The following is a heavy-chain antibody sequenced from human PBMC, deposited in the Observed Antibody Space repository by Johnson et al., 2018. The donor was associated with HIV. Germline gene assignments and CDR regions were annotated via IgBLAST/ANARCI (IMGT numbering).Heavy chain of an antibody. CDR1: GFTFSNYD. V-gene: IGHV3-13*01. Sequence: VQLVESGGGVVQPVRSLRLSCAASGFTFSNYDMHWVRQATGKGLEWVSAIGTAGDTYYPDSVKGRFTISRDNSKNTLYLQMNSLRPEDTAVYYCVKDRGSPGIPTAFDIWGQGTMVTVSS. CDR2: IGTAGDT. CDR3: VKDRGSPGIPTAFDI. D-gene: IGHD1-26*01. J-gene: IGHJ3*02.